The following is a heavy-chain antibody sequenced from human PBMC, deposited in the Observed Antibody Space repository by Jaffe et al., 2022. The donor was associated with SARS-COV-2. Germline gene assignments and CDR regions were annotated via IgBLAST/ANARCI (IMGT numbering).Heavy chain of an antibody. CDR1: GFTFSSYA. D-gene: IGHD3-10*01. CDR3: ARDHPDGSGSYYNRYYYYYYYMDV. J-gene: IGHJ6*03. Sequence: QVQLVESGGGVVQPGRSLRLSCAASGFTFSSYAMHWVRQAPGKGLEWVAVISYDGSNKYYADSVKGRFTISRDNSKNTLYLQMNSLRAEDTAVYYCARDHPDGSGSYYNRYYYYYYYMDVWGKGTTVTVSS. CDR2: ISYDGSNK. V-gene: IGHV3-30*04.